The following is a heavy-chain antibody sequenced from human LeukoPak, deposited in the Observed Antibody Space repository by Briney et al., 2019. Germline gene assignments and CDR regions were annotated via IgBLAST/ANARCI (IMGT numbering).Heavy chain of an antibody. J-gene: IGHJ4*02. D-gene: IGHD2-15*01. CDR2: IKSRTDGGTT. V-gene: IGHV3-15*01. Sequence: GGSLRLSCAASGFTLSNAWMSWVRQAPGKGLEWVGRIKSRTDGGTTDYTAPVKGRFTISRDDSKNTLYLQMNSLKTEDTAVYYCTTEITCSGGSCYYTPYYFDYWGQGTLVTVSS. CDR1: GFTLSNAW. CDR3: TTEITCSGGSCYYTPYYFDY.